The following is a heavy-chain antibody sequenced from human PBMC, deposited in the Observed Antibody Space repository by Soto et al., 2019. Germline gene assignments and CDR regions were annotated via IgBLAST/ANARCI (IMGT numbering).Heavy chain of an antibody. V-gene: IGHV4-59*01. D-gene: IGHD5-12*01. Sequence: QVQLQESGPGLVKPSETLSLTCSVSGGSISSYYWNWIRQPPGKGLEWIGYIYYNGSTNYNPSLRSRVTISVDTSKNPFSLKLRSVTAADTAVYYCARDLIVTTKGYYYYFGMDVWGQGTTVTVSS. CDR3: ARDLIVTTKGYYYYFGMDV. CDR1: GGSISSYY. J-gene: IGHJ6*02. CDR2: IYYNGST.